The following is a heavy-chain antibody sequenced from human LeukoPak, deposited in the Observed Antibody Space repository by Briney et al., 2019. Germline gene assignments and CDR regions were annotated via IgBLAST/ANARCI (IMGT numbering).Heavy chain of an antibody. CDR3: VRGGGYSYGPRDH. Sequence: SGGSLRLSCAAAGFTFSGYWMHWVRQAPGKGLVWVSRINSDGSSTTYADSVKGRFTISRDNAKNTLYLQMNSLRAEDTAVYYCVRGGGYSYGPRDHWGQGTLVTVSS. D-gene: IGHD5-18*01. CDR2: INSDGSST. J-gene: IGHJ4*02. V-gene: IGHV3-74*01. CDR1: GFTFSGYW.